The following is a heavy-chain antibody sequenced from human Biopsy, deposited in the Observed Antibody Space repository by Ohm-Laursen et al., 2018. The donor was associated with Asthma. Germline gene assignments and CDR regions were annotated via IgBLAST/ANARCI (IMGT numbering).Heavy chain of an antibody. Sequence: GSLRLSWTASGFTVSRDYMFWVRQAPGKGLEWVSVIYSGGTSHTADSVRGRFTISRDYSKNTLYLQMHSLRAEDTAVYYCARGDSSGWSQYYFDYWGQGTLVTVSS. D-gene: IGHD6-19*01. J-gene: IGHJ4*02. CDR2: IYSGGTS. CDR3: ARGDSSGWSQYYFDY. V-gene: IGHV3-53*01. CDR1: GFTVSRDY.